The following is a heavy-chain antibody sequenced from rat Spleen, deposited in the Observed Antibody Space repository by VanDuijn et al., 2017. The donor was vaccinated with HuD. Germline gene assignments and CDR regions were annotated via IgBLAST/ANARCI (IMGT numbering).Heavy chain of an antibody. J-gene: IGHJ3*01. Sequence: EVQLVESGGGLVQPGRSMKLSCAASGFTFSDYGMVWVLQAPTKGLEWVASISFNGVSTYYRDSVKGRFTISRDNAKSTLHLQMDSLRSEDTATYFCTMGNSYANWFTYWGQGTLVTVSS. CDR3: TMGNSYANWFTY. V-gene: IGHV5-20*01. CDR2: ISFNGVST. CDR1: GFTFSDYG. D-gene: IGHD1-2*01.